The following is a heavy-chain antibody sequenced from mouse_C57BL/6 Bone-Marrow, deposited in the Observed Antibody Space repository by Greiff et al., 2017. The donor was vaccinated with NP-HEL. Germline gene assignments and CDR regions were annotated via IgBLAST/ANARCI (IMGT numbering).Heavy chain of an antibody. V-gene: IGHV5-9*01. CDR3: ARHGRGYWYFDV. J-gene: IGHJ1*03. CDR1: GFTFSSYT. CDR2: ISGGGGNT. Sequence: EVKVVESGGGLVKPGGSLKLSCAASGFTFSSYTMSWVRQTPEKRLEWVATISGGGGNTYYPDSVKGRFTISRDNAKNTLYLQMSSLRSEDTALYYCARHGRGYWYFDVWGTGTTVTVSS.